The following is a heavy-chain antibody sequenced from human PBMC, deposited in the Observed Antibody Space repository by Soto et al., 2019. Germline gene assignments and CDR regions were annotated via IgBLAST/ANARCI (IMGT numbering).Heavy chain of an antibody. CDR2: INHSGST. Sequence: PSETLSLTCPVYGGSFSGYYWSWIRQPPGKGLEWIGEINHSGSTNYNPSLKSRVTISVDTSKNQFSLKLSSVTAADTAVYYCARRSGYYDILSYYYGMDVWGQGTTVTVSS. J-gene: IGHJ6*02. D-gene: IGHD3-9*01. CDR3: ARRSGYYDILSYYYGMDV. CDR1: GGSFSGYY. V-gene: IGHV4-34*01.